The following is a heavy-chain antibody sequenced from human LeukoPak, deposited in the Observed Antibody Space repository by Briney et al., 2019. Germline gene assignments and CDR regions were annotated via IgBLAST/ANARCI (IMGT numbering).Heavy chain of an antibody. CDR3: ARSPPRGWELRHYFDY. D-gene: IGHD1-26*01. CDR1: GGSISSYY. CDR2: IYYSGST. J-gene: IGHJ4*02. Sequence: SETLSLTCTVSGGSISSYYWSWIRQPPGKGLEWIGYIYYSGSTNYNPSLRSRVTISVDTSKNQFSLKLSTVTAADTAVYYCARSPPRGWELRHYFDYWGQGTLVTVSS. V-gene: IGHV4-59*01.